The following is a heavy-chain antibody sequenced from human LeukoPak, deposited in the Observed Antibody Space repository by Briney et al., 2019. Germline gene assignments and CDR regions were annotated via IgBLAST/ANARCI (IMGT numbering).Heavy chain of an antibody. CDR1: GGSFSGYY. CDR2: INHSGST. Sequence: SETLSLTCAVYGGSFSGYYWSWIRQPPGKGLEWIGEINHSGSTNYNPSLKSRVTISVDTSKNQFSLKLSSVTAADTAVYYCARPLVRGFSYYFDYWGQGTLVTVSS. D-gene: IGHD5-12*01. V-gene: IGHV4-34*01. CDR3: ARPLVRGFSYYFDY. J-gene: IGHJ4*02.